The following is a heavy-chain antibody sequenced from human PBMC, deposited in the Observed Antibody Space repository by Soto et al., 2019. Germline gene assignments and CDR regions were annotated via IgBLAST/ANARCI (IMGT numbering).Heavy chain of an antibody. CDR3: AKSRPRYDPTDY. V-gene: IGHV3-30*18. CDR2: ISYDGSNK. CDR1: GFTFSSYG. J-gene: IGHJ4*02. D-gene: IGHD3-16*01. Sequence: QVQLVESGGGVVQPGRSLRLSCAASGFTFSSYGMHWVRQAPGKGLEWVAVISYDGSNKYYADSVKGRFTISRDNSKNTLYLQMNILRAEDTAVYYCAKSRPRYDPTDYWGQGTLVTVSS.